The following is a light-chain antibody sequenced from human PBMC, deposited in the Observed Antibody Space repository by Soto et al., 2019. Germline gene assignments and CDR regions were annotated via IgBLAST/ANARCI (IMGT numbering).Light chain of an antibody. CDR3: QQGNSFPLA. CDR1: QDIRND. V-gene: IGKV1-6*01. J-gene: IGKJ4*01. Sequence: AIQMTQSPSSLSASVGDRVTITCRASQDIRNDLGWYQQKPGKAPKLLISAASSLQSGVPTRFSGSGSGTDFTLTIWSLQPEDFATYFCQQGNSFPLAFGGGTKVEIK. CDR2: AAS.